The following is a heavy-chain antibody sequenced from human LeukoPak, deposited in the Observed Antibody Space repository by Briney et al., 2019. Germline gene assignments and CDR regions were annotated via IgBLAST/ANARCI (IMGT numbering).Heavy chain of an antibody. Sequence: AASVKVSCKASGYTFTSYDINWVRQATGQGLEWMGWMNPNSGNTGYAQKFQGRVTMTRNTSISTAYMELSSLRSEDTAVYYCARVDRFGELYFQHWGQGTLVTVSS. V-gene: IGHV1-8*01. D-gene: IGHD3-10*01. J-gene: IGHJ1*01. CDR2: MNPNSGNT. CDR1: GYTFTSYD. CDR3: ARVDRFGELYFQH.